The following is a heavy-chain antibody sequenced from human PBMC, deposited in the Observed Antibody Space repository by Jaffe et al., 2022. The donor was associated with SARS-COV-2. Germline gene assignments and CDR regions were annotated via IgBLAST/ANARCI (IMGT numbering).Heavy chain of an antibody. CDR1: GFTFDDYA. CDR3: AKTRPPRDVDAFDI. Sequence: EVQLVESGGGLVQPGRSLRLSCAASGFTFDDYAMHWVRQAPGKGLEWVSGISWNSGSIGYADSVKGRFTISRDNAKNSLYLQMNSLRAEDTALYYCAKTRPPRDVDAFDIWGQGTMVTVSS. J-gene: IGHJ3*02. CDR2: ISWNSGSI. V-gene: IGHV3-9*01.